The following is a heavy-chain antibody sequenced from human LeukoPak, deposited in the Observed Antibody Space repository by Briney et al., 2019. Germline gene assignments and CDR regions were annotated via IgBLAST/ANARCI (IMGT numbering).Heavy chain of an antibody. CDR1: GFTFSSYG. J-gene: IGHJ4*02. Sequence: GGSLRLSCAASGFTFSSYGMHWVRQAPGKGLEWVAVISYDGSNKYYADSVKGRFTISRDNSKNTLYLQMNSLRAEDTAVYYCAKAGRGELLRPNFDYWGQGTLVTVSS. D-gene: IGHD1-26*01. CDR3: AKAGRGELLRPNFDY. CDR2: ISYDGSNK. V-gene: IGHV3-30*18.